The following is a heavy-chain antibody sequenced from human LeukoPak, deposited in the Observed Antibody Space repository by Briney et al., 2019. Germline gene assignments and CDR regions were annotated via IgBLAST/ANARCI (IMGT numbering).Heavy chain of an antibody. D-gene: IGHD4-17*01. CDR2: IKSKTDGGTT. Sequence: PGGSLRLSCAASGFTVSSNYMSWVRQAPGKGLEWVGRIKSKTDGGTTDYAAPVKGRFTISRDDSKNTLYLQMNSLKTEDTAVYYCTTGPPTYGDYPSYYGMDVWGQGTTVTVSS. CDR3: TTGPPTYGDYPSYYGMDV. V-gene: IGHV3-15*01. CDR1: GFTVSSNY. J-gene: IGHJ6*02.